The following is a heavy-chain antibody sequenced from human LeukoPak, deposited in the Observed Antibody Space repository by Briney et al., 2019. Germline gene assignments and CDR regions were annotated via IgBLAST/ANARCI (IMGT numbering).Heavy chain of an antibody. Sequence: PSETLSLTXTISGGSISGSFWSWIRQPAGKGLEWIGRIATGGTINYNPSLKSRVTVSMDTSKNQFSLKLTSMTAADTAVYYCTRDGSKGSRGDAFDLWGQGTVVTVSS. CDR1: GGSISGSF. CDR3: TRDGSKGSRGDAFDL. D-gene: IGHD3-10*01. J-gene: IGHJ3*01. V-gene: IGHV4-4*07. CDR2: IATGGTI.